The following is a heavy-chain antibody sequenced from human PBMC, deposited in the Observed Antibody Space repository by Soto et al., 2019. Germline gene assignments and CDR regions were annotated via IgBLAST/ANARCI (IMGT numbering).Heavy chain of an antibody. J-gene: IGHJ5*02. CDR1: GFTFDDYA. V-gene: IGHV3-9*01. D-gene: IGHD2-2*01. Sequence: GGSLRLSCAASGFTFDDYAMHWVRQAPGKGLEWVSGISWNSGSIGYADSVKGRFTISRDNAKNSLYLQMNSLRAEDTALYYCAKDQAAMPGAPYNWFDPWGQGTLVTVSS. CDR3: AKDQAAMPGAPYNWFDP. CDR2: ISWNSGSI.